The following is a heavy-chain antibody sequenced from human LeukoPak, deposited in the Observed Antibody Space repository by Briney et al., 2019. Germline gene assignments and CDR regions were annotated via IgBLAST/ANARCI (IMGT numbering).Heavy chain of an antibody. D-gene: IGHD1-26*01. V-gene: IGHV4-59*08. CDR1: GGSISTYY. J-gene: IGHJ5*02. CDR2: IYYSAST. CDR3: ARQWELRGWFDP. Sequence: PSQTLSLTCTVAGGSISTYYWSWIRQPPGKGLEWVAYIYYSASTNYNPSLKSRVTLSVDTSKNQFSLKLSSVPAADTAVYYCARQWELRGWFDPWGQGTLVTVSS.